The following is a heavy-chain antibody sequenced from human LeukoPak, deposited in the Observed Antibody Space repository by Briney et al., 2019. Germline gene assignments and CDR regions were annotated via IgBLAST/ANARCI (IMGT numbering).Heavy chain of an antibody. CDR1: GYTFTNYY. CDR2: INPSGGVT. J-gene: IGHJ4*02. CDR3: ARDHDCDY. V-gene: IGHV1-46*01. Sequence: ASVKVSCKASGYTFTNYYIHWVGQAPGQGLEWMGVINPSGGVTTYAQKFQRRVTMTRDTSTSTVYMELSSLTSEDTAMYYCARDHDCDYWGQGTLVTVSS.